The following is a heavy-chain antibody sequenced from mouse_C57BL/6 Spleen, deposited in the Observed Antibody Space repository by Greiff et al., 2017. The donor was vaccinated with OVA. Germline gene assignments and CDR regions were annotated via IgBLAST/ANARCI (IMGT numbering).Heavy chain of an antibody. CDR2: IDPNSGGT. CDR3: ARGAPTTVVTHYAMDY. Sequence: QVQLQQPVAELVKPGASVKLSCKASGYTFTSYWMHWVKQRPGRGLEWIGRIDPNSGGTKYNEKFKSKATLTVDKPSSTAYLQLSSLTSEDSAVYYCARGAPTTVVTHYAMDYWGQGTSVTVSS. V-gene: IGHV1-72*01. CDR1: GYTFTSYW. J-gene: IGHJ4*01. D-gene: IGHD1-1*01.